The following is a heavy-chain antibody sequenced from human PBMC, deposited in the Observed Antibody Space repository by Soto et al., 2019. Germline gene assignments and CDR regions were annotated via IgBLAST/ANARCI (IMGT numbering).Heavy chain of an antibody. CDR2: INAGNGNT. CDR1: GYTFTSYA. V-gene: IGHV1-3*01. J-gene: IGHJ4*02. CDR3: ARNYIAAAGPYYFDY. Sequence: VKVSCKASGYTFTSYAMHWVRQAPGQRLEWTGWINAGNGNTKYSQKFQGRVTITRDTSASTAYMELSSLRSEDTAVYYCARNYIAAAGPYYFDYWGQGTLVTVSS. D-gene: IGHD6-13*01.